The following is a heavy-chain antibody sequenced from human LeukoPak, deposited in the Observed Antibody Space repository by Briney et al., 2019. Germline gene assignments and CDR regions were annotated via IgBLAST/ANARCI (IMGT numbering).Heavy chain of an antibody. CDR1: GYTFTSYG. V-gene: IGHV1-69*05. Sequence: GASVKVSCKASGYTFTSYGISWVRQAPGQGLEWMGGIIPIFGTANYAQKFQGRVTITTDESTSTAYMELSSLRSEDTAVYYCARDIADYGDSYYYDSSSSNWGQGTLVTVSS. CDR2: IIPIFGTA. D-gene: IGHD3-22*01. CDR3: ARDIADYGDSYYYDSSSSN. J-gene: IGHJ4*02.